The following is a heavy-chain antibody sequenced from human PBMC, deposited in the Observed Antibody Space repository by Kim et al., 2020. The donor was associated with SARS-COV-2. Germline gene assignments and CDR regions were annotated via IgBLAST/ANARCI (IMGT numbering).Heavy chain of an antibody. CDR2: IVVGSGNT. CDR1: GFTFTSSA. Sequence: SVKVSCKASGFTFTSSAVQWVRQARGQRLEWIGWIVVGSGNTNYAQKFQERVTITRDISTSTAYMELSSLRSEDTAVYYCAAGMGYGYVWGCYRPSFDFWGKGTRVTVSS. D-gene: IGHD3-16*02. J-gene: IGHJ4*02. V-gene: IGHV1-58*01. CDR3: AAGMGYGYVWGCYRPSFDF.